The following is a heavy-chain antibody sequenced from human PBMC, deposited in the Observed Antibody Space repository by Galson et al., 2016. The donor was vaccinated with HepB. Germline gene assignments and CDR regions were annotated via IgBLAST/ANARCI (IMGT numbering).Heavy chain of an antibody. Sequence: SLRLSCAASGFTFSSSVMTWVRQAPGKGLEWVSTISGLGGNTYYGDSVKGRFTISRDNSKNTLYLQMNGLRVEDTAVYYCAKGAILFAKKPYYFHYWGQGTLVAVSS. CDR3: AKGAILFAKKPYYFHY. CDR1: GFTFSSSV. CDR2: ISGLGGNT. D-gene: IGHD2-21*01. J-gene: IGHJ4*02. V-gene: IGHV3-23*01.